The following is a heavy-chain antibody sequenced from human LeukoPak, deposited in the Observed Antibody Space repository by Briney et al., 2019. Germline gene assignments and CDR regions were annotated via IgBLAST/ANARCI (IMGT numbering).Heavy chain of an antibody. CDR3: ASNVDSSGYYYVDYFDY. Sequence: SVKVSCKASGGTFSSYAISWVRQAPGQGLEWMGRIVPILGIANYAQKFQGRVTITADKSTSTAYMELSSLRSEDTAVYYCASNVDSSGYYYVDYFDYWGQGTLVTVSS. V-gene: IGHV1-69*04. J-gene: IGHJ4*02. CDR1: GGTFSSYA. D-gene: IGHD3-22*01. CDR2: IVPILGIA.